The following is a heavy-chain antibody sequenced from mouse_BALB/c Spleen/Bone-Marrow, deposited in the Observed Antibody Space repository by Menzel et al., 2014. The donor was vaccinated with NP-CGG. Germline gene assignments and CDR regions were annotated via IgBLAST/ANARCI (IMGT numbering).Heavy chain of an antibody. Sequence: VQLQQSGAELVRPGASVKLSCKASGYTFASYWMNWVKQRPEQGLEWIGRIDPYDSETHYNQKFRDKAILTVDKSSRIAFMQLSRLTSEDSAVYYCARSPDTHPSMDYWGQGTSVTVSS. CDR3: ARSPDTHPSMDY. V-gene: IGHV1-52*01. J-gene: IGHJ4*01. CDR2: IDPYDSET. CDR1: GYTFASYW.